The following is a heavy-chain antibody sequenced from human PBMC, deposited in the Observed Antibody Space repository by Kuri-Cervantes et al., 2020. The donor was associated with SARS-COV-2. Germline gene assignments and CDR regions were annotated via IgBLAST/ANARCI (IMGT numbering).Heavy chain of an antibody. J-gene: IGHJ4*02. D-gene: IGHD5-18*01. V-gene: IGHV3-30*03. CDR3: ARDQGYSYGYGY. CDR1: GFTFTSHA. CDR2: ISYDGSNK. Sequence: GESLKISCAVSGFTFTSHAMHWVRQAPGKGLEWVALISYDGSNKFYADSVKGRFTISRDNSKNTLYLQMNSLRAEDTAVYYCARDQGYSYGYGYWGQGTLVTVSS.